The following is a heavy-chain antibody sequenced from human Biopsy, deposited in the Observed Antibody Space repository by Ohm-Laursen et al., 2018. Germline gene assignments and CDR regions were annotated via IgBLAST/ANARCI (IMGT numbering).Heavy chain of an antibody. CDR3: AKDGGQWLGGAFDI. CDR2: IAYDGSNK. J-gene: IGHJ3*02. CDR1: GFGMYA. D-gene: IGHD6-19*01. Sequence: RSLRLSCAASGFGMYAMHWVRQPPGKGLEWLAVIAYDGSNKYYAESVKGRFTISRDRSRDTVHLQMNSLRYEDAALYYCAKDGGQWLGGAFDIWGHGTMVSVSS. V-gene: IGHV3-30*18.